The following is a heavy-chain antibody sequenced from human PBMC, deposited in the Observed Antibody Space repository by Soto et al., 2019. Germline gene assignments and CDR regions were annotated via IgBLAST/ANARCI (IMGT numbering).Heavy chain of an antibody. CDR1: GGSVSSGSYY. Sequence: PSETLSLTCTVSGGSVSSGSYYWSWIRQPPGKGLEWIGYIYYSGSTNYNPSLKSRVTISVDTSKNQFSLKLSSVTAADTAVYYCARDRGRGYFDYWGQGTLVTVSS. J-gene: IGHJ4*02. CDR3: ARDRGRGYFDY. CDR2: IYYSGST. V-gene: IGHV4-61*01.